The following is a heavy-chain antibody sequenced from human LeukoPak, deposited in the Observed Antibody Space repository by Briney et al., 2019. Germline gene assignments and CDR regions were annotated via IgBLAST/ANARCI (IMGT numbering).Heavy chain of an antibody. D-gene: IGHD3-10*01. J-gene: IGHJ4*02. CDR3: AKLFDSGTYNNFFHY. V-gene: IGHV3-23*01. CDR2: ITATSSST. CDR1: GFPFSSYA. Sequence: GGSLRLSCAASGFPFSSYAMSWVRQAPGKGLEWVSAITATSSSTYDADSVQGRFTISRDNSKNTLFLQMNSLRPEDTAIYYCAKLFDSGTYNNFFHYWGQGTLVTVSS.